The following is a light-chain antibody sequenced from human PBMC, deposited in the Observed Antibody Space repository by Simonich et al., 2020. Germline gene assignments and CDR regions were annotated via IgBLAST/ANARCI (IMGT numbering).Light chain of an antibody. CDR2: WAS. V-gene: IGKV4-1*01. CDR3: QQYYSTPPT. Sequence: DIVMTQSPDSLAVSLGERATINCKSSQSVLYSSNNKNYLAWHQQKPGQPPKLLIYWASTRESGVPYRFSGSGSGTDFTLTISSLQAEDVAVYYCQQYYSTPPTFGQGTKVEIK. J-gene: IGKJ1*01. CDR1: QSVLYSSNNKNY.